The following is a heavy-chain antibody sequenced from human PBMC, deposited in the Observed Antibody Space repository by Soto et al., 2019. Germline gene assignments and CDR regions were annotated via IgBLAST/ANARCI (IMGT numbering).Heavy chain of an antibody. CDR3: AKDSSGSLVYYYYGMDV. Sequence: PGGSLRLSCAASGFTFSSYGMHWVRQAPGKGLEWVAVISYDGSNKYYADSVKGRFTISRDNSKNTLYLQMNSLRAEDTAVYYCAKDSSGSLVYYYYGMDVWGQGTTVTVSS. V-gene: IGHV3-30*18. CDR1: GFTFSSYG. D-gene: IGHD2-15*01. CDR2: ISYDGSNK. J-gene: IGHJ6*02.